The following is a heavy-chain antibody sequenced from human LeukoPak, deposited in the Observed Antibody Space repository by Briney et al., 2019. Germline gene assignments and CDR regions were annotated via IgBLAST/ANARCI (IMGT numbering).Heavy chain of an antibody. CDR3: AREGTAARVMDY. V-gene: IGHV4-4*07. D-gene: IGHD6-6*01. Sequence: PSETLSLTCNVSGGSLSSYYWSWIRQPAGKGLEWIGRMHTSGNTNQNPSLKSRVTMSVDTSKNQFSLNVSSVTAADTALYYCAREGTAARVMDYRGQGTLVTVSS. CDR2: MHTSGNT. J-gene: IGHJ4*02. CDR1: GGSLSSYY.